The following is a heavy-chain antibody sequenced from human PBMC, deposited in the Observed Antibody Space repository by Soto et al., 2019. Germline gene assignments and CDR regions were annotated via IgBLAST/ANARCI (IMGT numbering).Heavy chain of an antibody. D-gene: IGHD6-19*01. CDR3: VRLPSSGWYRGALDY. CDR2: IYYSGST. CDR1: GGSISSSSYY. J-gene: IGHJ4*02. Sequence: PSETLSLTCTVSGGSISSSSYYWGWIRQPPGKGLEWIGSIYYSGSTYYNPSLKSRVTISVDTSKNQSSLKLSSVTAADTAVYYCVRLPSSGWYRGALDYWDQGTLVTVSS. V-gene: IGHV4-39*01.